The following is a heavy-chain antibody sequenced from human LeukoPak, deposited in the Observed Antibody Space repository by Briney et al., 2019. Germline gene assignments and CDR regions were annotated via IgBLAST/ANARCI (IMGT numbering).Heavy chain of an antibody. CDR2: FDPDDGET. CDR1: GYSLTELS. V-gene: IGHV1-24*01. J-gene: IGHJ4*02. Sequence: ASVKVSCKVSGYSLTELSMHWVRQAPGKGLEWMGGFDPDDGETPLFAQKFQGRVSMTEDTSTDTAYMELSSLSSEDTVVYYCVTGTIYCSSCSDDYWGQGTLVTVSS. CDR3: VTGTIYCSSCSDDY. D-gene: IGHD2-2*01.